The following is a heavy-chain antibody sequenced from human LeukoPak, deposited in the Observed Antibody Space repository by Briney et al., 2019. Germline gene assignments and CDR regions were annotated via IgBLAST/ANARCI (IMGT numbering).Heavy chain of an antibody. J-gene: IGHJ4*02. CDR2: LYHSGTT. Sequence: ASETLSLTCTVSGYSISSGYYWAWIRQPPGKGLEWIGSLYHSGTTYYNPSLKSRVTISLDTSKNQFSLKLSSVTAADTAVYYCARRVTKMATIKTGLFDYWGQGTLVTVSS. D-gene: IGHD5-24*01. CDR3: ARRVTKMATIKTGLFDY. CDR1: GYSISSGYY. V-gene: IGHV4-38-2*02.